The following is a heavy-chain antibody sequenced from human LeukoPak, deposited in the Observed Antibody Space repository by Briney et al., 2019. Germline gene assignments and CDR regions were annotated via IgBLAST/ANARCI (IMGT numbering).Heavy chain of an antibody. CDR1: GYTFTGYY. Sequence: ASVKVSCKASGYTFTGYYMHWVRQAPGQGLEWMGWINPNSGGTNYAQKFQGRVTMTRDTSISTAYMELSRLRSDDTAVYCCARSGSGYFTTYDYWGQGTLVTVSS. J-gene: IGHJ4*02. CDR2: INPNSGGT. CDR3: ARSGSGYFTTYDY. D-gene: IGHD3-3*01. V-gene: IGHV1-2*02.